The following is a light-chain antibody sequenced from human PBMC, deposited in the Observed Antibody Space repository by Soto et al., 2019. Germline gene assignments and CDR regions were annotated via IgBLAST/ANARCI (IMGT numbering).Light chain of an antibody. CDR3: QSYDSSLSVV. Sequence: QSVLTQPPSVSGAPGQRVTISCTGSSSNIGAGYDVHWYQQLPGTAPKLLIYGNSNRPSWVPDRFSGSKSGTSASLAITGLQADDEADYYCQSYDSSLSVVFGGGTKLTVL. J-gene: IGLJ2*01. CDR2: GNS. CDR1: SSNIGAGYD. V-gene: IGLV1-40*01.